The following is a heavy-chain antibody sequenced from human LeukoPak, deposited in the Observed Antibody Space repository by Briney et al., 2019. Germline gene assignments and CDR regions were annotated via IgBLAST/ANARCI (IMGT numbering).Heavy chain of an antibody. D-gene: IGHD5-18*01. CDR1: GFTFSSYG. Sequence: GGSLRLSCAASGFTFSSYGMHWVGQAPSKGLEWVAVIWYDGSNKYYADSVKGRLTISRDNSKNTLYLQMNSLRAEDTAVYYCARDQILRRGYSYGFDYWGQGTLVSVSS. J-gene: IGHJ4*02. CDR3: ARDQILRRGYSYGFDY. CDR2: IWYDGSNK. V-gene: IGHV3-33*01.